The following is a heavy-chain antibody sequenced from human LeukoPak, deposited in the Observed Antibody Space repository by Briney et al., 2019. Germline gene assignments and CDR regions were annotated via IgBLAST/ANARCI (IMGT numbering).Heavy chain of an antibody. CDR3: ARDRHKLVDIVAGILDY. V-gene: IGHV4-4*02. D-gene: IGHD5-12*01. Sequence: SETLSLTCSVSGDYINTGHWWSWVRQPPGKGLEWIGEVFYSGKTDFNPSLKNRVTISLDKSKNQFSLKLTSVTAADTAVYYCARDRHKLVDIVAGILDYWGQGTLVTVSP. CDR2: VFYSGKT. J-gene: IGHJ4*02. CDR1: GDYINTGHW.